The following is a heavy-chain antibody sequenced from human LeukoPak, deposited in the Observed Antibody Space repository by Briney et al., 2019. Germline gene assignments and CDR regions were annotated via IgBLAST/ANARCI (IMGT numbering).Heavy chain of an antibody. CDR3: AKDRGTSGSYSTFDI. D-gene: IGHD3-10*01. J-gene: IGHJ4*02. CDR2: IRYDGSDK. V-gene: IGHV3-30*02. Sequence: PGGSLRLSCVASGFTFSNYGIHWVRQAPGKGLQWVAFIRYDGSDKYYADSVKGRFTISRDNSKNTLYLQMNSLRAEDTAVFYCAKDRGTSGSYSTFDIWGQGTLVTVSS. CDR1: GFTFSNYG.